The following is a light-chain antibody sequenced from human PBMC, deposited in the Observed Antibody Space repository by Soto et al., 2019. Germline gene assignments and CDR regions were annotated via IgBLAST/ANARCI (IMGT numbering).Light chain of an antibody. CDR1: QSVSSN. CDR3: QQYNNWPPWT. CDR2: GAS. Sequence: EIVMTQSPATLSVSPGERATLSCRASQSVSSNLAWYQQKPGQAPRLLIYGASTRATGIPARFSGSGSGTEFTLTISSLHSEHLAVYYCQQYNNWPPWTFGQGTKVEIK. V-gene: IGKV3-15*01. J-gene: IGKJ1*01.